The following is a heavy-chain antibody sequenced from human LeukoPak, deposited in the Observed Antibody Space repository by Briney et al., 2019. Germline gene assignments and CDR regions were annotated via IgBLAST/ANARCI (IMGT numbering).Heavy chain of an antibody. J-gene: IGHJ4*02. CDR1: GFTFTSYW. CDR3: VRDRYGSYDY. D-gene: IGHD1-26*01. Sequence: GGSLRLSCAASGFTFTSYWMHWVRQAPGKGLVWVSHISSDGTTTACADSMKGRFTIPRDNAKSTLYLQINSLRDEDTAVYYCVRDRYGSYDYWGQGTLVTVSS. CDR2: ISSDGTTT. V-gene: IGHV3-74*01.